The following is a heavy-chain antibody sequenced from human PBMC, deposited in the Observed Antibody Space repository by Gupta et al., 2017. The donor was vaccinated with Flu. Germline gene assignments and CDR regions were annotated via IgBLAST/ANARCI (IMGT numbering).Heavy chain of an antibody. D-gene: IGHD5-12*01. CDR1: YY. V-gene: IGHV4-59*01. J-gene: IGHJ6*02. Sequence: YYWTWIRRAPGKGLEWIGSVYRSGSPHYNPSRKRRITMSVDTSKKTFSLTLSSVTAADTARYYCARDTTRGDSSEFFGMDVWGQGTTVIVSS. CDR3: ARDTTRGDSSEFFGMDV. CDR2: VYRSGSP.